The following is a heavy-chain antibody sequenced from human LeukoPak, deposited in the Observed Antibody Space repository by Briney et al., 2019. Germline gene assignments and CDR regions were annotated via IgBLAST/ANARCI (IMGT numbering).Heavy chain of an antibody. D-gene: IGHD3-22*01. Sequence: SETLSLTCTVSGGSIRSCYWSWILQSPGKRLEWIGYIHYSGSTSYNPSLTSRVSISVDTSKNQFSLKLRSVTAADTAVYYCARGYDRSGYYYDPAEYLQHWGQGTLVTVSS. J-gene: IGHJ1*01. CDR2: IHYSGST. CDR3: ARGYDRSGYYYDPAEYLQH. V-gene: IGHV4-59*01. CDR1: GGSIRSCY.